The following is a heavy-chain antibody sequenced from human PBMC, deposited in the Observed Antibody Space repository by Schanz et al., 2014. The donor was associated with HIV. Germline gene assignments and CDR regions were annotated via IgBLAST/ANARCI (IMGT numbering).Heavy chain of an antibody. CDR3: TTRRVLGVVQDF. D-gene: IGHD3-3*01. CDR2: IKSKTDGGTT. Sequence: EVQVVESGGGLVKPGGSLRLSCAPSGFPFGYAWMSLVRQAPGKGLEWVGLIKSKTDGGTTDYAAPVKGRFTISRDDSKNTLYLQMNSLKTEDTAVYFCTTRRVLGVVQDFWGRGTLVTVSS. V-gene: IGHV3-15*01. J-gene: IGHJ4*02. CDR1: GFPFGYAW.